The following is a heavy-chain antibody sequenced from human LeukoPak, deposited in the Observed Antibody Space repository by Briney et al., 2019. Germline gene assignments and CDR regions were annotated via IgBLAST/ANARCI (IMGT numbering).Heavy chain of an antibody. CDR3: APGGGITGTTLWFDP. CDR1: GGSFSGYY. CDR2: INHSGST. J-gene: IGHJ5*02. D-gene: IGHD1-7*01. Sequence: SETLSLTCAVYGGSFSGYYWSWIRQPPGKGLEWIGEINHSGSTNYNPSLKSRVTISVDTSKNQFSLKLSSVTAAATAVYYCAPGGGITGTTLWFDPWGQGTLVTVPS. V-gene: IGHV4-34*01.